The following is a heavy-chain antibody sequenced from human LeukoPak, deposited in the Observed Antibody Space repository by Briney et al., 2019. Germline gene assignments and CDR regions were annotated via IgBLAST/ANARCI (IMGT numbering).Heavy chain of an antibody. Sequence: PSETLSLTWTVSGGSISSHYWSWIRQPPGKGLEWIGYIYYSGSTNYNPSLKSRVTISVDTSKNQFSPKLSSVTAADTAVYYCARVLRYSSSWYYDYWGQGTLVTVSS. V-gene: IGHV4-59*11. CDR3: ARVLRYSSSWYYDY. CDR2: IYYSGST. CDR1: GGSISSHY. J-gene: IGHJ4*02. D-gene: IGHD6-13*01.